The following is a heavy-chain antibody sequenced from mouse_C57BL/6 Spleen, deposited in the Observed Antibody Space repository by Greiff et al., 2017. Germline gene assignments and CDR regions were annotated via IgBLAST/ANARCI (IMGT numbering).Heavy chain of an antibody. CDR3: ARSTDRLAY. Sequence: VKLMVSGAELARPGASVKLSCKASGYTFTSYGISWVKQRTGQGLEWIGEIYPRSGNTYYNEKFKGKATLTADKYSSTAYMELRSLTSEDSAVYFCARSTDRLAYWGQGTLVTVSA. V-gene: IGHV1-81*01. CDR2: IYPRSGNT. CDR1: GYTFTSYG. J-gene: IGHJ3*01.